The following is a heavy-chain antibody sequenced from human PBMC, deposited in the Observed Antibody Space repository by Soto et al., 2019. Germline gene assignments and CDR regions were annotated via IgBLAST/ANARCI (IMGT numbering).Heavy chain of an antibody. Sequence: ASVKVSCKASAYTFTSYDINWVRQATGQGLEWMGWMNPNSGNTGYAQKFQGRVTMTRNTSISTDYMELSSLRSEDTSVYYCARVEAHYDFWSGYYLLYGMDVWGQGTTVTVSS. D-gene: IGHD3-3*01. CDR3: ARVEAHYDFWSGYYLLYGMDV. CDR1: AYTFTSYD. CDR2: MNPNSGNT. J-gene: IGHJ6*02. V-gene: IGHV1-8*01.